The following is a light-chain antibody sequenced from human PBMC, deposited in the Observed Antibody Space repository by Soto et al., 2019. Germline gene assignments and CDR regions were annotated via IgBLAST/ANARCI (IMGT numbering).Light chain of an antibody. V-gene: IGLV2-23*02. CDR2: EVS. Sequence: QSVLTQPASVSGSPGQSITISCTGTSSDVGSYNLVSWYQQHPGKAPKLMIYEVSKRPSGVSNRFSGSKSGNTASLTISGLQAEDEADYYCCSYAVGVVFGGGTKVTVL. CDR3: CSYAVGVV. CDR1: SSDVGSYNL. J-gene: IGLJ2*01.